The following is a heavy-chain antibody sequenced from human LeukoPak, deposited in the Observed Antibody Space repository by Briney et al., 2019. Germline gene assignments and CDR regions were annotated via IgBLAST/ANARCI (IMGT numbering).Heavy chain of an antibody. Sequence: SETLSLTCTVSGGSISSSSYYWGWIRQPPGKGLEWIGEINHSGSTNYNPSLKSRVTISVDTSKNQFSLKLSSVTAADTAVYYCARGSYYGSGSYRGNWFDPWGQGTLVTVSS. CDR2: INHSGST. CDR1: GGSISSSSYY. V-gene: IGHV4-39*07. J-gene: IGHJ5*02. CDR3: ARGSYYGSGSYRGNWFDP. D-gene: IGHD3-10*01.